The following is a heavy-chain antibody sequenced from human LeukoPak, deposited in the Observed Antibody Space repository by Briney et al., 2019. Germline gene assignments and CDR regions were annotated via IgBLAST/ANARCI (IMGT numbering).Heavy chain of an antibody. CDR2: IIPSGGST. CDR3: ARWWDDGSGYSYLYGMDV. J-gene: IGHJ6*02. CDR1: GYTFTSYY. Sequence: ASVKVSYKASGYTFTSYYMHWVRQAPGQGLEWMGIIIPSGGSTSYAQKFQGRVTMTRDTSTSTAYMELSSLRSEDTAVYYCARWWDDGSGYSYLYGMDVWGQGTTVTVSS. V-gene: IGHV1-46*01. D-gene: IGHD3-22*01.